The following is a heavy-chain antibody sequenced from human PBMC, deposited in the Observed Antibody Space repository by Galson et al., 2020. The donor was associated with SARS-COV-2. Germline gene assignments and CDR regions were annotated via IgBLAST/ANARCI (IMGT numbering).Heavy chain of an antibody. V-gene: IGHV3-23*01. J-gene: IGHJ4*02. CDR3: AKEGAVPGIPLAF. Sequence: GGSLRLSCAASGSASGFTFYTDAMTWVRQAPGKGLEWVSSISGRGDKTFYEDSVKGRCTISRDNSKNTLYLQLDSLTADDTAVYFCAKEGAVPGIPLAFWGQGTQVTVSS. CDR2: ISGRGDKT. D-gene: IGHD1-26*01. CDR1: GFTFYTDA.